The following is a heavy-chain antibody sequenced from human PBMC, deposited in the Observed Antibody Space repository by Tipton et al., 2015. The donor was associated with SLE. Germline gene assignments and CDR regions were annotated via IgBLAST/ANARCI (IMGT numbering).Heavy chain of an antibody. CDR3: TRGELSSTWLEYFLH. CDR1: GFMVGDYT. D-gene: IGHD6-13*01. Sequence: RSLRLFCTGSGFMVGDYTMSWVRPAPGKGLEWVGFIRKKALGGTTDYAASVKGRFTISRDDSKSIAYLQMNSLKSEDTAMYYCTRGELSSTWLEYFLHWGQGTLVTVSS. CDR2: IRKKALGGTT. V-gene: IGHV3-49*04. J-gene: IGHJ1*01.